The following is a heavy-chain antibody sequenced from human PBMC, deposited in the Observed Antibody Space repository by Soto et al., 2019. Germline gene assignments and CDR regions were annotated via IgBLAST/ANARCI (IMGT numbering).Heavy chain of an antibody. Sequence: PGESLKISCKGSGYSFTSYWIGWVRQMPGKGLEWVWIVYPGDFDTNYTPSFQGEVTISVDKSISTAFLQWISLKTSDTAMYYWARGYGGSCSCEYSNRFDPWGQGTLVTVSS. CDR2: VYPGDFDT. CDR3: ARGYGGSCSCEYSNRFDP. D-gene: IGHD5-12*01. J-gene: IGHJ5*02. CDR1: GYSFTSYW. V-gene: IGHV5-51*01.